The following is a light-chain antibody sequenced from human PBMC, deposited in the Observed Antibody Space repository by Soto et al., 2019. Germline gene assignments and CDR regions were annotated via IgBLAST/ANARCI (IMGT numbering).Light chain of an antibody. CDR3: QHYYDWPPAFT. CDR1: QSLSRN. J-gene: IGKJ3*01. Sequence: EILMTQSPATLSVSPGERATLSCRASQSLSRNLAWYQQKPGQAPRLLIYGASTRASGIPARFSGSGSGTEFTLPISSLQYEDFALYYCQHYYDWPPAFTFGPGTKVDL. CDR2: GAS. V-gene: IGKV3-15*01.